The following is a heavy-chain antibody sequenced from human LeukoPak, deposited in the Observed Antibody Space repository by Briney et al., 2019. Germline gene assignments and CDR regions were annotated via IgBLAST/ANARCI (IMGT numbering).Heavy chain of an antibody. CDR2: IYYSGST. D-gene: IGHD6-13*01. CDR3: ARDRIAAASMDV. V-gene: IGHV4-59*12. Sequence: SETLSLTCTVSGGSISSYYWSWIRQPPGKGLEWIGYIYYSGSTYYNPSLKSRVTISVDTSKNQFSLKLSSVTAADTAVYYCARDRIAAASMDVWGQGTTVTVSS. CDR1: GGSISSYY. J-gene: IGHJ6*02.